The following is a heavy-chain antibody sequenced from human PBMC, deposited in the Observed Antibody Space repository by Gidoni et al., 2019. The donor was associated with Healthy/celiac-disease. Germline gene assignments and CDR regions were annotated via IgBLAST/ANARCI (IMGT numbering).Heavy chain of an antibody. Sequence: QLQLQESGPGLVKPSETLSLTCTVSGGSISSSSYYWGWIRQPPGKGLEWIGSIYYSGSTYYNPSLKSRVTISVDTSKNQCSLKLSSVTAADTAVYYCASSIGSLVVTLNAFDIWGQGTMVTVSS. CDR1: GGSISSSSYY. J-gene: IGHJ3*02. CDR3: ASSIGSLVVTLNAFDI. CDR2: IYYSGST. D-gene: IGHD3-22*01. V-gene: IGHV4-39*01.